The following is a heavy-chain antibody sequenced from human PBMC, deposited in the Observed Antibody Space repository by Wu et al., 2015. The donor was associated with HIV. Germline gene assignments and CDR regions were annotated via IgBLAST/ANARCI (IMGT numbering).Heavy chain of an antibody. CDR3: ARDRVGVAVAATKVNGLGF. CDR1: GGTFSSYA. D-gene: IGHD6-19*01. J-gene: IGHJ3*01. V-gene: IGHV1-18*01. CDR2: ISAYNGDT. Sequence: QVQLVQSGAEVKKPGSSVKVSCKASGGTFSSYAFSWVRQAPGQGLEWMGWISAYNGDTKYAQNLQGRVTMTTDTSTRTVYMELRSLRSDDTAIYYCARDRVGVAVAATKVNGLGFWGQGTMVIVSS.